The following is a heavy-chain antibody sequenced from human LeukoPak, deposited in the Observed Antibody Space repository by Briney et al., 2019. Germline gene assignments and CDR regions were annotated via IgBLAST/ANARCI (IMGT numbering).Heavy chain of an antibody. V-gene: IGHV4-39*07. Sequence: PSQTLSLTCTVSGGSISSSSYYWGWIRQPPGKGLEWIGSIYYSGSTYYNPSLKSRVTISVDTSKNQFSLKLSSVTAADTAVYYCARGDVLLWFGELHYWGQGTLVTVSS. CDR1: GGSISSSSYY. J-gene: IGHJ4*02. CDR2: IYYSGST. CDR3: ARGDVLLWFGELHY. D-gene: IGHD3-10*01.